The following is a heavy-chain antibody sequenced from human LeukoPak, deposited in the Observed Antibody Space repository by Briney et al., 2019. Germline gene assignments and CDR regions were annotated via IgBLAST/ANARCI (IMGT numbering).Heavy chain of an antibody. CDR2: TNPNSGNT. J-gene: IGHJ5*02. Sequence: ASVKVSCKASGYTFTSYDINWVRQATGQGLEWMGWTNPNSGNTGYAQKFQGRVTITRNTSISTAYMELSSLRSEDTAVYYCARGFPRYCSGGSCYRKWFDPWGQGTLVTVSS. CDR3: ARGFPRYCSGGSCYRKWFDP. D-gene: IGHD2-15*01. V-gene: IGHV1-8*03. CDR1: GYTFTSYD.